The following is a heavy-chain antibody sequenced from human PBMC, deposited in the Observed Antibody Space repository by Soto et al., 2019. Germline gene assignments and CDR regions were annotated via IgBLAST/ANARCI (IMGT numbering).Heavy chain of an antibody. J-gene: IGHJ4*02. Sequence: EVQLLESGGGLVQPGGSLRLACAACGFTFSRYAMSWVRQAPGKGLEWDSDISGIGGSTYFADSVKGRFTISRDNSKNTLYLQMNSLRPEDTAVYYCANDRWQRLARQGDYWGQGTLVTVSS. CDR2: ISGIGGST. V-gene: IGHV3-23*01. D-gene: IGHD2-15*01. CDR3: ANDRWQRLARQGDY. CDR1: GFTFSRYA.